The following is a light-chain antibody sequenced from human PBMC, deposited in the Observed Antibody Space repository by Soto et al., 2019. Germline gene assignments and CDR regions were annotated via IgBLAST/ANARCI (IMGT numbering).Light chain of an antibody. CDR1: HDITKY. V-gene: IGKV1-33*01. J-gene: IGKJ1*01. Sequence: DIQMTQSPSSLSASVGDRVSISCQASHDITKYLNWYQQKPGKAPKILIYETSNLETGVPSRFSGRGSGTDITFTISSLQPEDIATYYCQQYENLPWTFGQGTKVGI. CDR3: QQYENLPWT. CDR2: ETS.